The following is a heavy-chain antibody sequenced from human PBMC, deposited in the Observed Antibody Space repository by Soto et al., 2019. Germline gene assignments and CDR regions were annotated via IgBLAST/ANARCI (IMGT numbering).Heavy chain of an antibody. CDR1: GFTFSSYA. Sequence: GGSLRLSCAASGFTFSSYAMSWVRQAPGKGLEWFSAISGSGGSTYYAHSVKGRFTISRDNSKNTLYLQMNSLRAEDTAVYYCAKDLIEGQYYDFWSGYSRFDYWGQGTLVTVSS. J-gene: IGHJ4*02. CDR3: AKDLIEGQYYDFWSGYSRFDY. CDR2: ISGSGGST. D-gene: IGHD3-3*01. V-gene: IGHV3-23*01.